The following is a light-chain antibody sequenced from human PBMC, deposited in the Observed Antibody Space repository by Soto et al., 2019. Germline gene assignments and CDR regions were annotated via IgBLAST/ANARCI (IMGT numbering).Light chain of an antibody. Sequence: QSALTQPASVSGSPGQSITISCTGTSSDIGAYDYVSWYQQHPGKAPKLIISAVSTRPSGVSDHFSGSKSGNTASLTISGLQAEDEADYYCSSYTATHPYVFGSGTKLTVL. CDR1: SSDIGAYDY. V-gene: IGLV2-14*01. CDR3: SSYTATHPYV. J-gene: IGLJ1*01. CDR2: AVS.